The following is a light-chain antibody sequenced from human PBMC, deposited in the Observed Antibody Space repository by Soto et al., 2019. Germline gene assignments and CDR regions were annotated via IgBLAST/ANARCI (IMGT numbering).Light chain of an antibody. J-gene: IGKJ1*01. CDR1: QSVSSSY. CDR2: GAS. V-gene: IGKV3-20*01. CDR3: QQDYSSAPWT. Sequence: EIVLPQSPGTLSLSQGERATLSCRASQSVSSSYFAWSQQKPGQAPRLLIYGASSRATGIPDRFSGSGSGTDFTLTISRLELEDFAMYYCQQDYSSAPWTFGQGTKVEIK.